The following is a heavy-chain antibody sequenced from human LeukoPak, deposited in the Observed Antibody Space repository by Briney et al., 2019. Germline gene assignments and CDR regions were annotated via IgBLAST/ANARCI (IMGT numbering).Heavy chain of an antibody. CDR3: ARSAYYYDSRGYHNYYYYGMDV. CDR2: ISLVGSNK. V-gene: IGHV3-30*03. J-gene: IGHJ6*02. D-gene: IGHD3-22*01. CDR1: GFTFSSYG. Sequence: PGGSLRLSCAASGFTFSSYGMHWVRQAPGKGLEGVAVISLVGSNKYYADSVKGRFTISRDNSKNTLYLQMYSLRAEDTAVYYCARSAYYYDSRGYHNYYYYGMDVWGQGTTVTVSS.